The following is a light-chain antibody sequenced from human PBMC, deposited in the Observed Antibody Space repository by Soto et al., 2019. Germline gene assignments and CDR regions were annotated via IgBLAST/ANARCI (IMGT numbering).Light chain of an antibody. V-gene: IGKV3-11*01. CDR1: QSVSSY. J-gene: IGKJ1*01. Sequence: EIVLTQSPATLSLSPGERATLSCRASQSVSSYLAWYQQKPGQAPRLLIYDASNRATGIPARFSGSGSGTDFTLTISSLEPEDFAVYYCQQYLSIPRTFGQGTKVEIK. CDR2: DAS. CDR3: QQYLSIPRT.